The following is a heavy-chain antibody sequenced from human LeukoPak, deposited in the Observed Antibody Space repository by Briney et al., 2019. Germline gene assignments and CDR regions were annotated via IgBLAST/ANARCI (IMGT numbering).Heavy chain of an antibody. D-gene: IGHD2-2*01. CDR3: ARFYCSSTSCLEDY. CDR1: GFTFSSYA. Sequence: GGSLRLSCAASGFTFSSYAMSWVRQAPGKGLVWVSRINSDGSSTSYADSVKGRFTISRDNAKNTLYLQMNSLRAEDTAVYYCARFYCSSTSCLEDYWGQGTLVTVSS. V-gene: IGHV3-74*01. J-gene: IGHJ4*02. CDR2: INSDGSST.